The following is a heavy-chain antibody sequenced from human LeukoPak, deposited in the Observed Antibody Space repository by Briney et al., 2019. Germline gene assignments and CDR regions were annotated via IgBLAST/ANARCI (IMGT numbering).Heavy chain of an antibody. CDR1: GFTFSSYA. V-gene: IGHV3-64*01. D-gene: IGHD3-9*01. Sequence: GGSLRLSCVASGFTFSSYAMHWVRQTPGKGLEYVSGINSNGGSTHYANSVKGRFTISRDNSKHTLYLQMGSLRTEDMAVYYCASSLTGYYVLCRWGQGTLVTVSS. J-gene: IGHJ4*02. CDR3: ASSLTGYYVLCR. CDR2: INSNGGST.